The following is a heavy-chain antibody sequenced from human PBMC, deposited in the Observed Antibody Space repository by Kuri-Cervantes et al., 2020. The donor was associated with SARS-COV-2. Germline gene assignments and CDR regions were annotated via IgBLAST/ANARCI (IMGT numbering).Heavy chain of an antibody. J-gene: IGHJ6*02. Sequence: GESLKISCAAYAFTFSSYAMSWVRQAPGRGLEWVSAISGSGGSTYYADSVKGRCTISRDNSKNTLYLQMNSLRAEDTAVYYCAKVDSSSSYYYYYGMDVWGQGTTVTVSS. D-gene: IGHD6-6*01. V-gene: IGHV3-23*01. CDR1: AFTFSSYA. CDR3: AKVDSSSSYYYYYGMDV. CDR2: ISGSGGST.